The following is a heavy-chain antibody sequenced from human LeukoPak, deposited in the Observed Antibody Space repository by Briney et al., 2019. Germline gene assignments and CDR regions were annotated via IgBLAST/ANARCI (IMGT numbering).Heavy chain of an antibody. CDR3: TRVTGAYYFDY. D-gene: IGHD1-20*01. J-gene: IGHJ4*02. V-gene: IGHV3-72*01. Sequence: GGSLRLSCAASGFTFSDHYMDWVRQAPGKGLEWVGRTSNKAKSYTTEYAASVKDRFTISRDDSKNSLYLQMNSLKTEDTAVYYCTRVTGAYYFDYWGQGTLVTVSS. CDR1: GFTFSDHY. CDR2: TSNKAKSYTT.